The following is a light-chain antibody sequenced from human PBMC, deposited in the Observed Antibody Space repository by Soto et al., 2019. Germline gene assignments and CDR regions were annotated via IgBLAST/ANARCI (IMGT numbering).Light chain of an antibody. CDR1: QGINNW. Sequence: DIQMTQSPSSVSASVGDRVTITCRASQGINNWLAWYQQKPGEPPKLLIYTTSNLQSGVPSRFSGSGSGTDFTLTIRSLQPEDFATYYCQQANSFPLTFGGGTKVEIK. V-gene: IGKV1D-12*01. CDR3: QQANSFPLT. J-gene: IGKJ4*01. CDR2: TTS.